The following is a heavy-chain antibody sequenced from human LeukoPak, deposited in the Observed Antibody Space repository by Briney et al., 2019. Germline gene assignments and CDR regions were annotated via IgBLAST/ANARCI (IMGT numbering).Heavy chain of an antibody. CDR3: ARSSYSSSSSV. CDR1: GFTFSSYA. V-gene: IGHV3-7*03. D-gene: IGHD6-6*01. J-gene: IGHJ3*01. Sequence: GGSLRLSCAASGFTFSSYAMTWVRQAPGKGLEWVASINSDGSEGYYADVVKGRFTISRDNAKNSLYLQINSLRAEDTAVYYCARSSYSSSSSVWGQGTMVTVSS. CDR2: INSDGSEG.